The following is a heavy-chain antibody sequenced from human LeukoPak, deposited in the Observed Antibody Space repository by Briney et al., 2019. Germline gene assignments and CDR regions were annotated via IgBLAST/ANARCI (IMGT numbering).Heavy chain of an antibody. V-gene: IGHV3-48*01. CDR2: ISSSSNTI. CDR1: GFTFSSYS. D-gene: IGHD6-19*01. CDR3: AKIRAPSGWFNSDY. J-gene: IGHJ4*02. Sequence: PGGSLRLSCAASGFTFSSYSMNWVRQAPGKGLEWVSYISSSSNTIYYADSVKGRFTISRDNSKNTLYLQMNSLRVEDTAAYYCAKIRAPSGWFNSDYWGQGTLVTVSS.